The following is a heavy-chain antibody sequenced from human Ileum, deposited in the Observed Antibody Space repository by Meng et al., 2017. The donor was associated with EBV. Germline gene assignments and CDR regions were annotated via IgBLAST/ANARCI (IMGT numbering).Heavy chain of an antibody. J-gene: IGHJ4*02. V-gene: IGHV1-18*01. Sequence: VQLVESGAEVKKPGASVKVSCKASGYIFNNYGVSWVRQAPGQGLEWMGWISAYNGNTNYAQKLQGRVTMTTDTSTSTAYMELRSLRSDDTAVYYCARAPPPNIRLGFDYWGQGTLVTVSS. CDR2: ISAYNGNT. CDR1: GYIFNNYG. CDR3: ARAPPPNIRLGFDY. D-gene: IGHD3-16*01.